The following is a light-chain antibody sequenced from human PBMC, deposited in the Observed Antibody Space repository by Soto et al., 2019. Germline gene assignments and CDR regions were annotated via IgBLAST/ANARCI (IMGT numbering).Light chain of an antibody. J-gene: IGKJ5*01. CDR3: QQYNTWPPRVT. CDR1: QSVGSN. V-gene: IGKV3-15*01. CDR2: GAS. Sequence: EIVMTQSPATLSVSPGERATLSCRASQSVGSNLAWYQQKPGQPPILLIYGASTRAAGIPARFSGSGSGTEFTLTISSLQSEDFAVYYFQQYNTWPPRVTFGQGTRLDIK.